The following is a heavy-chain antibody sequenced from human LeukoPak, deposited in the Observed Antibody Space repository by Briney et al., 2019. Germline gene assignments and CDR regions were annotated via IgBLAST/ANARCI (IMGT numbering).Heavy chain of an antibody. Sequence: GGSLRLSCAASGFTFSSYAMSWVRQAPGKGLEWVSAISGSGGSTYYADSVKGRFNISRDNSKKTLYLQMNSLRAEDTAVYYCAKARYRGSYWWVFDYWGQGTLVTVSS. CDR1: GFTFSSYA. CDR2: ISGSGGST. CDR3: AKARYRGSYWWVFDY. J-gene: IGHJ4*02. D-gene: IGHD1-26*01. V-gene: IGHV3-23*01.